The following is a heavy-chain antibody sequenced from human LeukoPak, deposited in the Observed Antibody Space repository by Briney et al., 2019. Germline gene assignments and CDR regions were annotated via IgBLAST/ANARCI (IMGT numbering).Heavy chain of an antibody. CDR2: ISSSSSYI. D-gene: IGHD3-10*01. J-gene: IGHJ6*02. Sequence: GGSLRLSCAASGFTFSSNSMNWVRQAPGKGLEWVSSISSSSSYIYYADSVKGRFTISRDNAKNSLYLQMNSLRAEDTAVYYCARDARITMVRGVGAGDGMDVWGQGTTVTVSS. CDR1: GFTFSSNS. CDR3: ARDARITMVRGVGAGDGMDV. V-gene: IGHV3-21*01.